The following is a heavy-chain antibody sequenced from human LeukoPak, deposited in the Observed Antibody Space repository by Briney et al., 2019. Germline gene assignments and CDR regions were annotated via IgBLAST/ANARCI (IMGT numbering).Heavy chain of an antibody. CDR1: GGSISSSSYY. D-gene: IGHD3-9*01. J-gene: IGHJ4*02. CDR3: ATTPYYDILTGYYYIDY. Sequence: SETLSLTCTVSGGSISSSSYYWGWIRKPPGKGLEWIGSIYYSGSTYYNPSLKSRVTISVDTSKNQFSLKLSSVTAADTAVYYCATTPYYDILTGYYYIDYWGQGTLVTLS. CDR2: IYYSGST. V-gene: IGHV4-39*01.